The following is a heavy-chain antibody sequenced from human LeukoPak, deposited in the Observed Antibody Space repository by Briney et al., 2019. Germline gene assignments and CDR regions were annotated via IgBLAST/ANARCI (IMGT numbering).Heavy chain of an antibody. J-gene: IGHJ6*04. D-gene: IGHD2-15*01. V-gene: IGHV3-21*01. CDR3: ARIRLGYCSGGSCYSKYYYYGMDV. CDR2: ISSSSSYI. CDR1: GFTFSSYS. Sequence: PGGSLRLSCAASGFTFSSYSMNWVRQAPGNGLHWVSSISSSSSYIYYADSVKGRFTISRDNAKNSLYLQMNSLRAEDTAVYYCARIRLGYCSGGSCYSKYYYYGMDVWGKGTTVTVSS.